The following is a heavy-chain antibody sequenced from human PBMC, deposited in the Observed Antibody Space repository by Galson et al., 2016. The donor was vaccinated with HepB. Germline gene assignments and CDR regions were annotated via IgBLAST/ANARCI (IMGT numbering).Heavy chain of an antibody. CDR3: ARDVCAGDNFHHALAF. CDR2: INTYTGRT. D-gene: IGHD2-21*01. Sequence: SVKVSCKASGYIFSTYGISWVRQAPGQGPEWMGWINTYTGRTEYAQNVQDRFTMTTDASTTTVYMELRSLTSDDTAVYYCARDVCAGDNFHHALAFWGQGTLVTVSS. V-gene: IGHV1-18*01. CDR1: GYIFSTYG. J-gene: IGHJ4*02.